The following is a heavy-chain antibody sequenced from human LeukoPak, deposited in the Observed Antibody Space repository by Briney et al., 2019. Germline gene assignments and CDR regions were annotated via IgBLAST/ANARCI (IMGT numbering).Heavy chain of an antibody. CDR2: INWNGGST. D-gene: IGHD3-22*01. CDR3: ARGSIAIYYYDSSGYFDY. J-gene: IGHJ4*02. V-gene: IGHV3-20*04. Sequence: GGSLRLSCAASGFTFSNAWVHWVRQAPGKGLEWVAGINWNGGSTGYADSVKGRFTISRDDAKNALYLQMNSLRAEDTAVYYGARGSIAIYYYDSSGYFDYWGQGTLVTVSS. CDR1: GFTFSNAW.